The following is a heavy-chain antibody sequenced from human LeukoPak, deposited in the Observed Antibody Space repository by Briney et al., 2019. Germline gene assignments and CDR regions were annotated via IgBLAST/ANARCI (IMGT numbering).Heavy chain of an antibody. D-gene: IGHD1-14*01. Sequence: PSETLSLTCTVSGGSISSSSYYWSWIRQPAGKGLEWIGRIYTSGSTNYNSSLKSRVTMSVDTSKNQFSLKLSSVTAADTAVYYCARGRPVGTPEGYYFDYWGQGTLVTVSS. J-gene: IGHJ4*02. CDR3: ARGRPVGTPEGYYFDY. CDR2: IYTSGST. CDR1: GGSISSSSYY. V-gene: IGHV4-61*02.